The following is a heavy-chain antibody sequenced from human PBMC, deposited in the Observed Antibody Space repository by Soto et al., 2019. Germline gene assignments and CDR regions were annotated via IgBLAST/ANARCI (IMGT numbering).Heavy chain of an antibody. D-gene: IGHD3-10*01. J-gene: IGHJ4*02. CDR1: GYTFTSYG. CDR3: ARITMVRGVIITWDY. V-gene: IGHV1-18*01. Sequence: QVQLVQSGAEVKKPGASVKVSCKASGYTFTSYGTSWVRQAPGQGLEWMGWISAYNGNTNYAQKLQGRVTKTTDTPTSTAYMELRSLRSDDTAVYYCARITMVRGVIITWDYWGQGPLVTVSS. CDR2: ISAYNGNT.